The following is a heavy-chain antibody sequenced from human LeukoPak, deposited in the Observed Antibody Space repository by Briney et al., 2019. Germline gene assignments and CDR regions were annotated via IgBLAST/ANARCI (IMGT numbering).Heavy chain of an antibody. D-gene: IGHD2-2*03. CDR2: MNPNSGNT. CDR3: VRAMDPLDTFNFQYAMDV. Sequence: ASVTVSCKASGYTFNNYDINWVRQAPGQGLEWMGWMNPNSGNTGYAQKFQVRFTLTRETFISTAYVELSSLRSEDTAVYYCVRAMDPLDTFNFQYAMDVWGQGTMVTVSS. CDR1: GYTFNNYD. V-gene: IGHV1-8*01. J-gene: IGHJ6*02.